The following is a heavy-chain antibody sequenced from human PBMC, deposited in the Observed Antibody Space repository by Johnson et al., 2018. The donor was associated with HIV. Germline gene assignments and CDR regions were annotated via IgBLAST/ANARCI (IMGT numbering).Heavy chain of an antibody. J-gene: IGHJ3*02. CDR3: ARGLTYYYDAFDI. V-gene: IGHV3-13*01. CDR2: IGTAGDT. CDR1: GFTVSSNYD. D-gene: IGHD3-10*01. Sequence: VQLMESGGGLVQPGGSLRLSCAASGFTVSSNYDMHWVRQATGKGLEWVSAIGTAGDTYYPGFVKGRFTISRDDSKNSLYLQMNSLRAEDTAVYYCARGLTYYYDAFDIWGQGTMVTVSS.